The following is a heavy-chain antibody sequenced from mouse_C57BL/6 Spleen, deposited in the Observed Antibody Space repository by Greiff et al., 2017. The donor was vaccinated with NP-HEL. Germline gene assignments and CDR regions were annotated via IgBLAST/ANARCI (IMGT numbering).Heavy chain of an antibody. CDR2: INPNNGGT. D-gene: IGHD1-1*01. J-gene: IGHJ1*03. CDR1: GYTFTDYN. V-gene: IGHV1-18*01. CDR3: ARRSDYYGSSLYWYFDV. Sequence: EVQLQQSGPELVKPGASVKIPCKASGYTFTDYNMDWVKQSHGKSLEWIGDINPNNGGTIYNQKFKGKATLTVDKSSSTAYMELRSLTSEDTAVYYCARRSDYYGSSLYWYFDVWGTRTTVTVSS.